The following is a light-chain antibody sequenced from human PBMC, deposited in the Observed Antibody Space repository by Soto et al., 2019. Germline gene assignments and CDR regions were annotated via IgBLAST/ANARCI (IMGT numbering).Light chain of an antibody. CDR3: KRSNNWPYS. V-gene: IGKV3-15*01. CDR2: GAS. Sequence: EIVMTQSPATLSVSPGERATLSCRASQSVSDNLAWYQQKPGQAPRLLIYGASTRATGIPARFSGSGYGTEITLTISSMQSEDFAVYYCKRSNNWPYSVRRGTKLDIK. J-gene: IGKJ2*01. CDR1: QSVSDN.